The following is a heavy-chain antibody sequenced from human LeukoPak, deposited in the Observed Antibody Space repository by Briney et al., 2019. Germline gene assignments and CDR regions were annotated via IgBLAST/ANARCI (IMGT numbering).Heavy chain of an antibody. V-gene: IGHV3-21*01. CDR3: ARGYSYGASGFDY. CDR1: GFTFSSYN. J-gene: IGHJ4*02. Sequence: GGSLRLSCAASGFTFSSYNMNWVRQAPGKGLEWVSSISSGGSYIYYSGSVQGRFTISRDNAKNSLYLQMNSLRAEDTAVYYCARGYSYGASGFDYWGQGTLVTVSS. CDR2: ISSGGSYI. D-gene: IGHD5-18*01.